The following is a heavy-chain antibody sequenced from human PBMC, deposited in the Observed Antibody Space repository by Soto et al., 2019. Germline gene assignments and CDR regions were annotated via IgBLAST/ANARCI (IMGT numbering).Heavy chain of an antibody. CDR3: ASPLLGSSGDGHDAFDI. CDR1: GGTFSSYT. V-gene: IGHV1-69*02. D-gene: IGHD6-25*01. Sequence: ASVKVSCKASGGTFSSYTISWVRQAPRQGLEWMGRIIPILGIASYAQKFQGRVTITADKSTSTAYMELSSLRSEDTAVYYCASPLLGSSGDGHDAFDIWGQGTMVTVSS. J-gene: IGHJ3*02. CDR2: IIPILGIA.